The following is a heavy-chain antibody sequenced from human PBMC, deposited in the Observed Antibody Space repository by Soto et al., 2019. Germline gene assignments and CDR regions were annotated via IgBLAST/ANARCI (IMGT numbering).Heavy chain of an antibody. CDR2: IYYSGST. D-gene: IGHD6-13*01. V-gene: IGHV4-59*01. CDR1: VGSISSYY. Sequence: SETLSLTCTVSVGSISSYYWSWIRQPPGKGLEWIGYIYYSGSTNYNPSLKSRVTISADTSKNQFSLKLSSVTAADTAVYYCAREEAGIAAAGTVIYYGMDVWGQGTTVTVSS. CDR3: AREEAGIAAAGTVIYYGMDV. J-gene: IGHJ6*02.